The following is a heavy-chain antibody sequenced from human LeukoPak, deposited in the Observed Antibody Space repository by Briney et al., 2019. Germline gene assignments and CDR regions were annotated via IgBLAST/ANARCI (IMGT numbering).Heavy chain of an antibody. Sequence: ASVKDSCKASGYTFTSYAMNWVRQAPGQGLEWMGWINTNTGNPTYAQGFTGRFVFSLDTSVSTAYLQISSLKAEDTAVYYCARGYLLWFGELIRDVWGQGTTVTVSS. CDR1: GYTFTSYA. CDR3: ARGYLLWFGELIRDV. D-gene: IGHD3-10*01. J-gene: IGHJ6*02. CDR2: INTNTGNP. V-gene: IGHV7-4-1*02.